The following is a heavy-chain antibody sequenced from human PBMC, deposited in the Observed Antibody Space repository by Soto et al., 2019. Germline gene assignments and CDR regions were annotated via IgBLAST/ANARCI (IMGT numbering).Heavy chain of an antibody. J-gene: IGHJ3*02. Sequence: QITLKESGPTLVKPTQTLTLTCTFSGFSLSNSGLGVCWIRQPPAPTLELLAPVYWTDDKRYSLSLKSRLTITKDTSKNQVVLTMTNMDRVDTATSYCAHGVRDKAVADSGAPSGAFDILCQGTMVTVS. CDR1: GFSLSNSGLG. D-gene: IGHD6-19*01. CDR2: VYWTDDK. V-gene: IGHV2-5*01. CDR3: AHGVRDKAVADSGAPSGAFDI.